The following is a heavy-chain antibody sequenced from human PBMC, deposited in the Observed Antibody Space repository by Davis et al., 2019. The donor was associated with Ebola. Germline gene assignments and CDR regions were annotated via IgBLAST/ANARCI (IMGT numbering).Heavy chain of an antibody. D-gene: IGHD2-21*01. Sequence: GESLKISCAASGFTFSDYGMHWVRQAPGKGLEWVTFIWYDGSKKYYGDSVKGRFTISRDNAKNTVYLQMNSLRAEDTGVYYCARDDWGGQDSWGQGTLVTVSS. CDR1: GFTFSDYG. V-gene: IGHV3-33*01. CDR2: IWYDGSKK. CDR3: ARDDWGGQDS. J-gene: IGHJ4*02.